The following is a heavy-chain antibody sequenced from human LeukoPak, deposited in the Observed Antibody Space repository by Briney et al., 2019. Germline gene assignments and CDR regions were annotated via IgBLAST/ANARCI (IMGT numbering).Heavy chain of an antibody. J-gene: IGHJ3*02. CDR2: VSSSGSYI. CDR3: ARSPPLWNGDAFDI. V-gene: IGHV3-21*01. Sequence: GGSLRLSCAASEFTFSRYSMNWVRQAPGKGLEWVSSVSSSGSYIYYADSVKGRFAISGDNAKNSLYLQMNSLRAEDTAVYYCARSPPLWNGDAFDIWGQGTMVTVSS. CDR1: EFTFSRYS. D-gene: IGHD1-1*01.